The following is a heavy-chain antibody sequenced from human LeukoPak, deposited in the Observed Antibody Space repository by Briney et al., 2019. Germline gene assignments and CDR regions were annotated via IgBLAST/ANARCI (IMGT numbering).Heavy chain of an antibody. Sequence: ASVKVSCKASGYTFTSYYMHWVRQAPGQGLEWMGIINPSGGSTSYAQKFQGRVTMTRDTSTSTVYMELSSLRSEDTAVHYCAREGCSGGSCYRNWFDPWGQGTLVTVSS. CDR2: INPSGGST. V-gene: IGHV1-46*01. CDR1: GYTFTSYY. D-gene: IGHD2-15*01. CDR3: AREGCSGGSCYRNWFDP. J-gene: IGHJ5*02.